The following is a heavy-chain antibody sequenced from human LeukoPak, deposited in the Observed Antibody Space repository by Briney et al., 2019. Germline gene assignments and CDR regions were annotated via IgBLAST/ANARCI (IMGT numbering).Heavy chain of an antibody. CDR1: GFSFKDYY. D-gene: IGHD6-13*01. CDR3: ARGPRILAAGSYYFDY. Sequence: GGSLRLSCAASGFSFKDYYFSWIRQAPGKGLEWVSFINVNGGAMYYADFVKGRFTISRDNAKSSLYLEMNSLRVEDTAVYYCARGPRILAAGSYYFDYWGQGTLVTVSS. CDR2: INVNGGAM. J-gene: IGHJ4*02. V-gene: IGHV3-11*01.